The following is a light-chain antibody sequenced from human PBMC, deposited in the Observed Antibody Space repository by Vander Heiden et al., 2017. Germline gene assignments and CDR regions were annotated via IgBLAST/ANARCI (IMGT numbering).Light chain of an antibody. Sequence: QSALTQPASVSGSPGQSITIPCTGTSSDVGGYNYVSWDQQHPGKAHNLMIYDVSKRPTGVSNRFSGSKSGNTASLTISGRQAEDEADYYCSSYTSSSPYVFGTGTKFTVL. CDR1: SSDVGGYNY. CDR3: SSYTSSSPYV. CDR2: DVS. V-gene: IGLV2-14*01. J-gene: IGLJ1*01.